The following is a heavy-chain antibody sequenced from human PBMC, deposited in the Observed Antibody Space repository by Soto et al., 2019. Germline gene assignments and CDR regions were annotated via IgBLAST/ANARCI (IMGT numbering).Heavy chain of an antibody. CDR2: ISGSGGST. Sequence: EVQLLESGGGLVQPGGSLRLSCAASGFTFSSYAMSWVRQTPGKGLEWVSAISGSGGSTYYADSVKGRFNISRDNSKNTLYLPRNCLRAEDTAVYYCAKGLGYFDYWGQGTLVTVSS. CDR1: GFTFSSYA. CDR3: AKGLGYFDY. J-gene: IGHJ4*02. V-gene: IGHV3-23*01.